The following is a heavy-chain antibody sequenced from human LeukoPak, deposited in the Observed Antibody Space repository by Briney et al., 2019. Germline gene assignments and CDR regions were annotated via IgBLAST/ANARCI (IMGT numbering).Heavy chain of an antibody. J-gene: IGHJ4*02. CDR2: ISSSSSTI. Sequence: QPGGSLRLSCAASGFTFRNYAMSWVRQAPGKGLEWVSYISSSSSTIYYADSVKGRFTISRDNAKNSLYLQMNSLRAEDTAVYYCASVRPPGIAAAGTAFLDYWGQGTLVTVSS. CDR3: ASVRPPGIAAAGTAFLDY. CDR1: GFTFRNYA. D-gene: IGHD6-13*01. V-gene: IGHV3-48*01.